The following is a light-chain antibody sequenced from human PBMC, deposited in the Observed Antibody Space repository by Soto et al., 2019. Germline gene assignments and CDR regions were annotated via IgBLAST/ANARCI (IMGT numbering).Light chain of an antibody. J-gene: IGKJ3*01. V-gene: IGKV3-15*01. CDR1: QSVSNT. CDR2: GAS. Sequence: EIVMTQSPATLSVSPGERVTLSCRASQSVSNTLAWYQQKPGQAPRLLIYGASFRATGIPARFSGSGSGTEFTLTITSLQSEDFAIYYCQQYNSWPTFGPGTKLDIK. CDR3: QQYNSWPT.